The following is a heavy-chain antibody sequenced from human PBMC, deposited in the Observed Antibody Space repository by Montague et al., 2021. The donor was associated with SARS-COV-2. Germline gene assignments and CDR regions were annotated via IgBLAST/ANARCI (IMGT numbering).Heavy chain of an antibody. V-gene: IGHV4-39*02. Sequence: SETLSLTCTVSGGSISSSSYYWGWIRQPPGKGLEWIGSIYYSGSTYYNPSLKSRVTISVDTSKNQFSLKLSSVTPEDTAVYYCAREYPPPLWFGELDYYGMGVWGQGTTVTVSS. D-gene: IGHD3-10*01. CDR3: AREYPPPLWFGELDYYGMGV. CDR2: IYYSGST. CDR1: GGSISSSSYY. J-gene: IGHJ6*02.